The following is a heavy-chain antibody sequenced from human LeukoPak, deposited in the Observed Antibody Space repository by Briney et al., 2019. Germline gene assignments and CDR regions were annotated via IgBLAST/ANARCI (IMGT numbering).Heavy chain of an antibody. D-gene: IGHD4-17*01. CDR1: GFTFSTYN. CDR3: ARGPYGDHITEGFDQ. J-gene: IGHJ4*02. CDR2: IGSGSNTI. Sequence: PGGSLRLSCAASGFTFSTYNMNWVRQSPGKGLEWLSYIGSGSNTIYYADSVKGRFTISRDSSTNTLFLQMVRLSAEDTAVYYCARGPYGDHITEGFDQWGQGTLVTVSS. V-gene: IGHV3-48*04.